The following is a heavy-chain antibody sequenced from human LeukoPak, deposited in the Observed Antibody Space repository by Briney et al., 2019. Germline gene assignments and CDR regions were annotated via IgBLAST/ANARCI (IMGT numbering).Heavy chain of an antibody. J-gene: IGHJ4*02. D-gene: IGHD2-21*01. CDR3: TRNAAYCLDY. V-gene: IGHV4-4*02. Sequence: PSETLSLTCAVSGGSISSGYWWSWVRQPPGKGLEWIGEISHSGSTNYNPSLKSRVTISADKSKNQFSLKLNSVTAADTAVYYCTRNAAYCLDYWGQGTLVTVSS. CDR2: ISHSGST. CDR1: GGSISSGYW.